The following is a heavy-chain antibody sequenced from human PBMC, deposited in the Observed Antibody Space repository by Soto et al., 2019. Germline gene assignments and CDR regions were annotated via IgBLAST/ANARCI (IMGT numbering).Heavy chain of an antibody. J-gene: IGHJ6*02. CDR3: TNDGIWFGESSEYGMDV. D-gene: IGHD3-10*01. CDR2: ISYDGSNK. CDR1: GFIFSSYG. V-gene: IGHV3-30*18. Sequence: QVQLVESGGGVVQPGRSLRLSCAASGFIFSSYGMHWVRQAPGKGLDWVAVISYDGSNKYYADSVKGRFTISRDNSKNTLYLQMNSLRAEDTAVYYCTNDGIWFGESSEYGMDVWGQGTTVTVSS.